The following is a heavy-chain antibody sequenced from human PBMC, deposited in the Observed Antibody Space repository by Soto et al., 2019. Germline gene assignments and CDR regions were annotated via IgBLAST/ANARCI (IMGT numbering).Heavy chain of an antibody. D-gene: IGHD3-16*01. V-gene: IGHV3-66*01. J-gene: IGHJ4*02. CDR3: AREGGEYNFDY. Sequence: EVQLVESGGGLVQPGGSLRLSCAASGFTVSSNYMSWVRQAPGKGLEWVSVIYSGGSTYYADSVKSRFTISRDNSKNTLYLQMNSLRPEDTAVYYCAREGGEYNFDYWGQGTLVTVSS. CDR1: GFTVSSNY. CDR2: IYSGGST.